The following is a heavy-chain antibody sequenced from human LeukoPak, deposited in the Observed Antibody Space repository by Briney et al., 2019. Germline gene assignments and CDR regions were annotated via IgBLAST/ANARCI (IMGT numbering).Heavy chain of an antibody. CDR2: IYPGDSDT. Sequence: GESLKISCQVSGNIFTRSWIAWVRQMPGKGLEWMGIIYPGDSDTKYSPSFQGQVTISADKSISTAHLQWNSLKASDTAMYYCARSDLWFGDVWGQGTLVTVSS. J-gene: IGHJ4*02. CDR3: ARSDLWFGDV. V-gene: IGHV5-51*01. D-gene: IGHD3-10*01. CDR1: GNIFTRSW.